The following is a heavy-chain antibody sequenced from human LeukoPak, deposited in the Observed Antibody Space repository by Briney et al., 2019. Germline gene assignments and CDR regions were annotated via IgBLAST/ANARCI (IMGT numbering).Heavy chain of an antibody. Sequence: GSSVKVSCKASGGTFSSYAISWVRQAPGQGLEWMGGIIPIFGTANYAQKFQGRVTITADESTSTAYMELSSLRSEDTAVYYCARDGSSGYYSYYWGQGTLVTVSS. CDR2: IIPIFGTA. J-gene: IGHJ4*02. V-gene: IGHV1-69*01. D-gene: IGHD3-22*01. CDR1: GGTFSSYA. CDR3: ARDGSSGYYSYY.